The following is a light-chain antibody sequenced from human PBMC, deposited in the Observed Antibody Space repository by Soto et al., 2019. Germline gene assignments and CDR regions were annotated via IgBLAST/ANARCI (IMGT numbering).Light chain of an antibody. V-gene: IGLV1-44*01. CDR3: SSFVGAPVI. Sequence: QAVVTQPPSASGTPGQRVTLSCSGSSSNIGYNAVNWYQQLPGKAPKLLMHGNSQRPSGVPDRFSGSKSGTSASLAISGLRTEDEADYYCSSFVGAPVIFGGGTKLTVL. CDR1: SSNIGYNA. J-gene: IGLJ2*01. CDR2: GNS.